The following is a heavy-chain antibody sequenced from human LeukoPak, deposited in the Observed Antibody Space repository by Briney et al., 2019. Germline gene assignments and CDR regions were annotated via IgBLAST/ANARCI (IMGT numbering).Heavy chain of an antibody. D-gene: IGHD6-19*01. CDR3: ATKEPSTSGWSY. V-gene: IGHV3-7*01. CDR2: IKEDGSEK. J-gene: IGHJ4*02. Sequence: GGSLRPSCAASGFTFNRDWTAWVRQAPGKGLEWVANIKEDGSEKNYVDSVKGRFTISRDNAVNSVYLQMNDLRAEDTGVYYCATKEPSTSGWSYWGQGTLVTVSS. CDR1: GFTFNRDW.